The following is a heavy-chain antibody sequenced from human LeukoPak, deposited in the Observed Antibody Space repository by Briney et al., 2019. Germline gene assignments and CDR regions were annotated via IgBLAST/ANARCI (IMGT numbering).Heavy chain of an antibody. J-gene: IGHJ5*02. V-gene: IGHV3-23*01. CDR1: GFTFSNHG. CDR3: ARDLFDVVLGWNDVGWFDP. Sequence: PGGSLRLSCAASGFTFSNHGMNWVRQAPGKGLEWVSGISPSGDITYYADSVKGRFTISRDNSKNTLYLQMNSLRAEDTAVYYCARDLFDVVLGWNDVGWFDPWGQGTLVTVSS. D-gene: IGHD1-1*01. CDR2: ISPSGDIT.